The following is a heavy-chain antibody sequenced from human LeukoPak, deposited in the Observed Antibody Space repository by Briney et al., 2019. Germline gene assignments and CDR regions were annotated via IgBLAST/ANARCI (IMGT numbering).Heavy chain of an antibody. J-gene: IGHJ5*02. CDR2: IYRGDST. D-gene: IGHD3-22*01. CDR1: GFTVSSNY. V-gene: IGHV3-66*01. Sequence: GGSLRLSCAASGFTVSSNYMSWVRQAPGKGLEWVSVIYRGDSTIYAASVRGRFTISRDNSKNTLYLQMNSLRAEDTAVYFCARAEHYYYDSSGYHTVTPREFDPWGQGTLVTVSS. CDR3: ARAEHYYYDSSGYHTVTPREFDP.